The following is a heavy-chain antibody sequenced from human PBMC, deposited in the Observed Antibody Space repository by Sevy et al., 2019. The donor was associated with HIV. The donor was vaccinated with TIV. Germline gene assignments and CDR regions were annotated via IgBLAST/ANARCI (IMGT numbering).Heavy chain of an antibody. V-gene: IGHV3-33*01. D-gene: IGHD5-18*01. CDR1: GFTFRNDG. Sequence: GGSLRLSCAASGFTFRNDGMHWVRQAPGKGLEWVAVIWYDGSNKEYADSVKGRFTISRDNSKNTLYLEMNSLRAEDTAVYYCARDTGYNYLFYYFDDWGQGTLVTVSS. J-gene: IGHJ4*02. CDR3: ARDTGYNYLFYYFDD. CDR2: IWYDGSNK.